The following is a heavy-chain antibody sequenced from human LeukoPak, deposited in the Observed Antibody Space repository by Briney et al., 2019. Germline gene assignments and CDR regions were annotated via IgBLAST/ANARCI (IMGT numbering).Heavy chain of an antibody. CDR1: GGSISSGGYY. D-gene: IGHD3-10*01. J-gene: IGHJ4*02. CDR3: ARLRVGDYYGSGFYFDY. Sequence: SSETLSLTCTVSGGSISSGGYYWSCIRPHPGQGLEWIGYIYYSGSTYSYPSLKSRVTISVDTSKNQFSLKLSSVTAADTAVYYCARLRVGDYYGSGFYFDYWGQGTLVTVSS. CDR2: IYYSGST. V-gene: IGHV4-31*03.